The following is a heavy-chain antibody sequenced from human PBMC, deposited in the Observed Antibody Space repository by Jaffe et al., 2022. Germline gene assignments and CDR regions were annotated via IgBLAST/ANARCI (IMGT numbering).Heavy chain of an antibody. J-gene: IGHJ4*02. CDR3: ARGGYRTLDY. D-gene: IGHD4-4*01. Sequence: EVQLVESGGGLVQPGGSLRLSCAASGFTFRDYWMTWVRQAPGKGLEWVANIKEDGSEKYYVDSVKGRFTISRDNAKNSLYLQMNSLRAEDTAVYYCARGGYRTLDYWGQGTLVTVSS. CDR2: IKEDGSEK. V-gene: IGHV3-7*01. CDR1: GFTFRDYW.